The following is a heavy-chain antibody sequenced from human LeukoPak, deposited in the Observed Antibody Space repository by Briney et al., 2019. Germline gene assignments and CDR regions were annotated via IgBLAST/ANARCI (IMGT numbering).Heavy chain of an antibody. CDR3: VRSLDY. J-gene: IGHJ4*02. V-gene: IGHV3-23*01. Sequence: GGSLRLSCAASGFPFSSYAMNWVRQAPGKGLEWVSVIAGSDGFTQYADSVKGRFTISRDNSKNTVYLQMNRLRVEDTTLYYCVRSLDYWGQGTLVTVSS. CDR1: GFPFSSYA. CDR2: IAGSDGFT.